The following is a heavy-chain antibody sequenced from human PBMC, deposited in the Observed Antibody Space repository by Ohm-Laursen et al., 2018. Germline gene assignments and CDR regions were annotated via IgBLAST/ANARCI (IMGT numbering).Heavy chain of an antibody. CDR3: SSGWSNDY. CDR2: IWYDGSNE. CDR1: GFTFISYG. D-gene: IGHD6-19*01. J-gene: IGHJ4*02. Sequence: SLRLSCTASGFTFISYGMHWVRQAPGKGLEWVAVIWYDGSNEYYADSVKGRFTISRDNSKNTLYLQMNSLRAEDTAVYYCSSGWSNDYWGQGTLVTVSS. V-gene: IGHV3-33*01.